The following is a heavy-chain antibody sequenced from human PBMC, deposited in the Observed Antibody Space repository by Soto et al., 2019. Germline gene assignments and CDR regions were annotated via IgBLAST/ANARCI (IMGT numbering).Heavy chain of an antibody. J-gene: IGHJ6*02. Sequence: EVQLVESGGGLVKPGGSLRLSCAASGFTFSSYSMNWVRQAPGKGLEWVSSISSSSSYIYYADSVKGRFTISRDNAKNSLYLQMNSLRAEDTAVYYCARVKSGSYPTGDYGMDVWGQGTTVTVSS. CDR1: GFTFSSYS. CDR3: ARVKSGSYPTGDYGMDV. V-gene: IGHV3-21*01. D-gene: IGHD1-26*01. CDR2: ISSSSSYI.